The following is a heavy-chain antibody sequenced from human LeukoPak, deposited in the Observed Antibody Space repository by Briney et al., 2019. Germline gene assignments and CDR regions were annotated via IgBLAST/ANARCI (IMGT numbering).Heavy chain of an antibody. CDR3: ARHPHMITFGGVTYYFDY. D-gene: IGHD3-16*01. CDR2: IYYSGST. CDR1: GGSISSYY. Sequence: SETLSLTCTVSGGSISSYYWSWIRQPPGKGLEWIGCIYYSGSTNYNPSLKSRVTISVDTSKNQFSLKLSSVTAADTAVYYCARHPHMITFGGVTYYFDYWGQGTLVTVSS. V-gene: IGHV4-59*08. J-gene: IGHJ4*02.